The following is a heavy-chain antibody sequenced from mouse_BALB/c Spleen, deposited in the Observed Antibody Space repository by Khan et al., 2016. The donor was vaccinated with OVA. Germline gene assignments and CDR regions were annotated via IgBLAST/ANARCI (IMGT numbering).Heavy chain of an antibody. CDR1: GFNFKDNY. CDR3: ARLKA. D-gene: IGHD1-3*01. V-gene: IGHV14-3*02. CDR2: IDPANGNT. Sequence: EVQLQQSGAELVKPGASVKLSCTASGFNFKDNYMHWVKQRPEQGLEWIGRIDPANGNTKYDQKFKGKATMTADTSSNTAYLKHSSLTYEDTAVYYCARLKAWGQGTTLTVSS. J-gene: IGHJ2*01.